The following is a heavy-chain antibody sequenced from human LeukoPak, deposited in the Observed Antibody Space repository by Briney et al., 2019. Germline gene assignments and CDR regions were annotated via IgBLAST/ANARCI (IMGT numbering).Heavy chain of an antibody. Sequence: GGSLRLSCAASGFTFSSHWMHWVRQAPGKGLVWVSRINSDGSSTSYADSAKGRFTISRDNAKNTLYLQMNSLRAEDTAVYYCAREPFIAVAGTGAFDIWGQGTMVTVSS. J-gene: IGHJ3*02. V-gene: IGHV3-74*01. CDR1: GFTFSSHW. CDR3: AREPFIAVAGTGAFDI. D-gene: IGHD6-19*01. CDR2: INSDGSST.